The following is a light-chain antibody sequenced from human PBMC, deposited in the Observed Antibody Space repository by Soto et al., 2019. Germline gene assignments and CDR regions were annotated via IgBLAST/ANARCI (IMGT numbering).Light chain of an antibody. CDR1: SNDVGGYNY. V-gene: IGLV2-11*01. Sequence: QSVLTQPRSVSGSPGQSVTLSCTGTSNDVGGYNYVSWYQQYPGKAPTLMIYDVGKRPSGVPDRLSGSKSGNTASLIISGLQAEDEADYYCCSYAGSYSLVFGGGTKLTVL. J-gene: IGLJ2*01. CDR3: CSYAGSYSLV. CDR2: DVG.